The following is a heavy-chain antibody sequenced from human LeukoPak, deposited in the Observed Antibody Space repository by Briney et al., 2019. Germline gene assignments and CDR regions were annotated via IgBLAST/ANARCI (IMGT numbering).Heavy chain of an antibody. V-gene: IGHV3-21*01. J-gene: IGHJ4*02. CDR2: ISSSSSYI. Sequence: PGGSLRLSCAASGFTFSSYSMNWVRQAPGKGLEWVSSISSSSSYIYYADSVKGRFTISRDNAKNSLYLRMNSLRAEDTAVYYCARNPPNRYCSSTSCCPFDYWGQGTLVTVSS. CDR1: GFTFSSYS. D-gene: IGHD2-2*01. CDR3: ARNPPNRYCSSTSCCPFDY.